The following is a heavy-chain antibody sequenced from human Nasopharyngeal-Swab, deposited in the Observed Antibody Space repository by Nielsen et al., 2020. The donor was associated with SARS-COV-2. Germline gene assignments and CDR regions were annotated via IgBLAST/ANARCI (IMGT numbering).Heavy chain of an antibody. Sequence: GGSLRLSCAASGFSFNNYGIHWVRQAPGKGLEWVAVISYEGSKKYYVDSVEGRFTISKDNSKNMVYLQMNSLRTEDTAVYYCAREGSWDTAFDYWGQGTLVTVSS. CDR1: GFSFNNYG. J-gene: IGHJ4*02. CDR3: AREGSWDTAFDY. CDR2: ISYEGSKK. D-gene: IGHD5-18*01. V-gene: IGHV3-30*03.